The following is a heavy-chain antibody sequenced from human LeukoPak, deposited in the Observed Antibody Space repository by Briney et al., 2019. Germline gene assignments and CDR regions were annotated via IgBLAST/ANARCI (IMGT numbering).Heavy chain of an antibody. Sequence: GGSLRLSCAASGFTFRRYAMSWVRQAPGKGLEWVSAISGSGSSTYYADSVKGRFTISRDNSKNTLYLQMNSLRAEDTAVYYCAKGSFADPFDIWGQGIMVTVSS. CDR1: GFTFRRYA. V-gene: IGHV3-23*01. J-gene: IGHJ3*02. CDR3: AKGSFADPFDI. CDR2: ISGSGSST. D-gene: IGHD3-10*01.